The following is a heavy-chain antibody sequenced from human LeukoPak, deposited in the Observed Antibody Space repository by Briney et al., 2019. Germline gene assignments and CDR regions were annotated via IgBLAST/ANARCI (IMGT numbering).Heavy chain of an antibody. Sequence: GGSLRLSCVGSGFTFNTDAMSWVRQAPGKGLEWVSSISGSDGSRYYADSVKGRFTISRDNSKNTLYLQMNSLRAEDTAVYYCAKGPFFYYDASGYNYFESWGQGTLVTVSS. CDR3: AKGPFFYYDASGYNYFES. V-gene: IGHV3-23*01. D-gene: IGHD3-22*01. CDR2: ISGSDGSR. CDR1: GFTFNTDA. J-gene: IGHJ4*02.